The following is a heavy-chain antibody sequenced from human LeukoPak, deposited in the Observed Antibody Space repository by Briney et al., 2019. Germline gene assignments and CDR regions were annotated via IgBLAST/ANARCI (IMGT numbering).Heavy chain of an antibody. Sequence: ASVKVSCKASGYTFADHHMHWVRQAPGKGLEWMGKIDPSGGSTAYAQNIQDRVTMTRDTSTSTVYMELNSLRSEDTAVYYCARDTYGSDYWGQGTLVTVSS. CDR1: GYTFADHH. J-gene: IGHJ4*02. V-gene: IGHV1-46*01. D-gene: IGHD4-17*01. CDR3: ARDTYGSDY. CDR2: IDPSGGST.